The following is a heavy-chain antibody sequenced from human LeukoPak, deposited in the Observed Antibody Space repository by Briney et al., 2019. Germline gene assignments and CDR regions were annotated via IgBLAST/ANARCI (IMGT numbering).Heavy chain of an antibody. V-gene: IGHV4-38-2*02. D-gene: IGHD3-3*01. Sequence: SETLSLTCTVSGYSISSDYHGGWIRQPPVKGLGEIGSIYHSGSTYYNPSLKSRVTISVDTSKKQFSLKLSSVTAADTAVYYCARGNYDFWSGYYDGGGRYYFDYWGQGTLVTVSS. J-gene: IGHJ4*02. CDR3: ARGNYDFWSGYYDGGGRYYFDY. CDR2: IYHSGST. CDR1: GYSISSDYH.